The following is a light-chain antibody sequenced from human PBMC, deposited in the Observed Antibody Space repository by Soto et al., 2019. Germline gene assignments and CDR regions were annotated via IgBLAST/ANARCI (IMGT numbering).Light chain of an antibody. V-gene: IGLV2-8*01. Sequence: QSALTQPPSASGSPGQSVDISCTGTSSDVGGYNYVSWYQQHPGKAPKLMIYEVNKRPSGVPDRFSGSKSGNTASLTVSGLQAEDEADYYCSSYAGSSNVFGTGTKVTVL. CDR2: EVN. CDR1: SSDVGGYNY. J-gene: IGLJ1*01. CDR3: SSYAGSSNV.